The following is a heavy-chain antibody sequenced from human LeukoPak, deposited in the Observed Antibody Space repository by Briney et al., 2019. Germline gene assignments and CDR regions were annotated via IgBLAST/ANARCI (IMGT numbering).Heavy chain of an antibody. CDR1: GYTFTSYG. CDR2: ISAYNGNT. CDR3: ARENPLLRFLEPGNMDV. Sequence: ASVKVSCKASGYTFTSYGISWVRQAPGQGLEWMGWISAYNGNTNYAQKLQGRVTMTTDTSTSTAYIELRSLRSDDTAVYYCARENPLLRFLEPGNMDVWGKGTTVTVSS. V-gene: IGHV1-18*01. D-gene: IGHD3-3*01. J-gene: IGHJ6*03.